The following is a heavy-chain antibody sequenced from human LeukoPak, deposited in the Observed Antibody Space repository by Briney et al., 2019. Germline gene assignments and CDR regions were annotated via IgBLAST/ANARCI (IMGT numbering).Heavy chain of an antibody. Sequence: PSETLSLTCTVSGGSIGGYYGSWVRQPPGKGLEWIASFYYSGSTYYNPSLKSRVTISVDASKNHFSLKLSSVTAADTAVYYCAKHSRSGDSGYGNAFDIWGQGTMVTVSS. CDR3: AKHSRSGDSGYGNAFDI. V-gene: IGHV4-39*01. D-gene: IGHD5-12*01. CDR1: GGSIGGYY. CDR2: FYYSGST. J-gene: IGHJ3*02.